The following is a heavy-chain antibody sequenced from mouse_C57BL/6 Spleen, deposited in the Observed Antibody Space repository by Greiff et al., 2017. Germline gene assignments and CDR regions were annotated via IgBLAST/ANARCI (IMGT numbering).Heavy chain of an antibody. V-gene: IGHV1-63*01. CDR1: GYTFTNYW. Sequence: QVQLKQSGAELVRPGTSVKMSCKASGYTFTNYWIGWAKQRPGHGLEWIGDIYPGGGYTNYNEKFKGKATLTADKSSSTAYMQFSSLTSEDSAIYYCAREGDGYSFDYWGQGTTLTVSS. J-gene: IGHJ2*01. CDR2: IYPGGGYT. CDR3: AREGDGYSFDY. D-gene: IGHD2-3*01.